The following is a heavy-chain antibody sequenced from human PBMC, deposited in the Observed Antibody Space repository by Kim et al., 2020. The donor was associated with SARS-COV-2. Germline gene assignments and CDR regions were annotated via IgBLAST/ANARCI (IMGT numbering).Heavy chain of an antibody. CDR3: ATRIRNLVVPAAMGKIVDY. Sequence: SETLSLTCTVSGGSISSSSYYWGWIRQPPGKGLEWIGSIYYSGSTYYNPSLKSRVTISVDTSKNQFSLKLSSVTAADTAVYYCATRIRNLVVPAAMGKIVDYWGQGTLVTVSS. CDR1: GGSISSSSYY. V-gene: IGHV4-39*01. J-gene: IGHJ4*02. CDR2: IYYSGST. D-gene: IGHD2-2*01.